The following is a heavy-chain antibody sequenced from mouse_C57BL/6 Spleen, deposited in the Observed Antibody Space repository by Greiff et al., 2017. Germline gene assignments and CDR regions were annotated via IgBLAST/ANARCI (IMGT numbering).Heavy chain of an antibody. V-gene: IGHV5-9*01. CDR2: ISGGGGNT. J-gene: IGHJ3*01. CDR3: ARPQFITTVVGGFAY. D-gene: IGHD1-1*01. Sequence: EVKVVESGGGLVKPGGSLKLSCAASGFTFSSYTMSWVRQTPEKRLEWVATISGGGGNTYYPDSVKGRFTISRDNAKNTLYLQMSSLRSEDTALYYCARPQFITTVVGGFAYWGQGTLVTVSA. CDR1: GFTFSSYT.